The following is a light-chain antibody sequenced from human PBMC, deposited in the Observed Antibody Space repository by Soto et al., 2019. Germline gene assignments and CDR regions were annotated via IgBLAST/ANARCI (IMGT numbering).Light chain of an antibody. V-gene: IGKV1-13*02. CDR1: QGISSA. CDR2: GAS. CDR3: QHFNGYPRT. Sequence: AIQLTQSPSSLSASIGDRVTITCRASQGISSALAWYQQKPGKAPSLLIYGASTLESGVPSTFSGSGSGTDFTLTISRLQPEDFATYYCQHFNGYPRTFGKGTRLEMK. J-gene: IGKJ5*01.